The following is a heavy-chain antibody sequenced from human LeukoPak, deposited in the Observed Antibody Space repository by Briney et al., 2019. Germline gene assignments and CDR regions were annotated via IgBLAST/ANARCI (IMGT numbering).Heavy chain of an antibody. V-gene: IGHV4-34*01. CDR2: INHSGST. CDR1: GGSFSGYY. D-gene: IGHD6-19*01. Sequence: SETLSLTCAVYGGSFSGYYRSWIRQPPGKGLEWIGEINHSGSTNYNPSLKSRVTISVDTSKNQFSLKLSSVTAADTAVYYCAWSSGQDAFDIWGQGTMVTVSS. J-gene: IGHJ3*02. CDR3: AWSSGQDAFDI.